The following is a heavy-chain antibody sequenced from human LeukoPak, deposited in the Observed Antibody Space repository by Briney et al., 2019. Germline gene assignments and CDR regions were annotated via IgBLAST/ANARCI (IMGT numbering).Heavy chain of an antibody. J-gene: IGHJ3*01. CDR2: SCNRGNSHNR. CDR3: TRDGGSSGNTAFDV. D-gene: IGHD6-19*01. V-gene: IGHV3-72*01. Sequence: GGSLRLSCAASGFTLSHQFMDWVRQALGKGLEWIGRSCNRGNSHNREYAASVKGRFTVSRDDSGNLMYLQMNSLKIEDTAVYFCTRDGGSSGNTAFDVWGQGTEVTVSS. CDR1: GFTLSHQF.